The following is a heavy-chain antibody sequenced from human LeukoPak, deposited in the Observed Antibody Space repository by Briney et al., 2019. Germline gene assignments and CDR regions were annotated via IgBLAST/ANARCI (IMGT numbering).Heavy chain of an antibody. CDR3: ARFTRPSDSFDY. CDR1: GGSISSYY. CDR2: IYTSGST. D-gene: IGHD3-3*01. Sequence: SETLSLTCTVSGGSISSYYWSWIRQPPGKGLEWIGYIYTSGSTNYNPSLKSRVTISVDTSKNQFSLKLSSVTAADTAVYYCARFTRPSDSFDYWGQGTLVTVSS. J-gene: IGHJ4*02. V-gene: IGHV4-4*09.